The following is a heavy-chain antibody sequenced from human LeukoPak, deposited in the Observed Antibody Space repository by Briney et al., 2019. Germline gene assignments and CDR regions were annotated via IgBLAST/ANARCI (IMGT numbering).Heavy chain of an antibody. CDR1: GGSISSGSYY. D-gene: IGHD3-3*01. CDR2: IYTSGST. CDR3: ARAPGDTIFGVAYNWFDP. V-gene: IGHV4-61*02. Sequence: SETLSLTCTVSGGSISSGSYYWSWIRQPAGKGLEWIGRIYTSGSTNYNPSLKSRVTISVDTSKNQFSLKLSSVTAADTAVYYYARAPGDTIFGVAYNWFDPWGQGTLVTVSS. J-gene: IGHJ5*02.